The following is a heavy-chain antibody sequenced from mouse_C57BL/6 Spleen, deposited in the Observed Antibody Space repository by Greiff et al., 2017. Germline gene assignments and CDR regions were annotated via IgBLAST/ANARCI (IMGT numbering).Heavy chain of an antibody. CDR1: GYTFTSYW. Sequence: QVQLQQPGAELVMPGASVKLSCKASGYTFTSYWMRWVKQRPGQGLEWIGEIDPSDSYTNYNQKFKGKSTLTVDKSSSTAYMQLSSLTSEDSAVYDCARNWYFDVRGTVTTVTVAS. CDR2: IDPSDSYT. J-gene: IGHJ1*03. CDR3: ARNWYFDV. V-gene: IGHV1-69*01.